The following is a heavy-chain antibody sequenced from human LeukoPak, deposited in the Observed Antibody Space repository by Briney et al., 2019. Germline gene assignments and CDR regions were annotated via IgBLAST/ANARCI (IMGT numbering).Heavy chain of an antibody. D-gene: IGHD1-26*01. V-gene: IGHV4-39*01. CDR2: IYYSGST. J-gene: IGHJ5*02. CDR3: ARSYGSPIPFTSRPQSGWFDP. CDR1: GGSISSSSYY. Sequence: PSETLSLTCTVSGGSISSSSYYWGWIRQPPGKGLEWIGSIYYSGSTYYNPSLKSRVTISVDTSKNQFSLKLSSVTAADTAVYYCARSYGSPIPFTSRPQSGWFDPWGQGTLVTVSS.